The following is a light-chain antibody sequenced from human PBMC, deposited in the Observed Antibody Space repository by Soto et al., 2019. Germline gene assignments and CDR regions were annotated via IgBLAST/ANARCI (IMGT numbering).Light chain of an antibody. CDR2: DAS. V-gene: IGKV1-5*01. CDR3: QKYNSYAPT. Sequence: DIQMTQSPSTLSADVGDRVTITCRARQSINSWLAWYQQKPGKAPKILIYDASSLENGLPSRFSGSGSGTEFTLTISILQPDDFAAYYCQKYNSYAPTFGQGTRLETK. CDR1: QSINSW. J-gene: IGKJ5*01.